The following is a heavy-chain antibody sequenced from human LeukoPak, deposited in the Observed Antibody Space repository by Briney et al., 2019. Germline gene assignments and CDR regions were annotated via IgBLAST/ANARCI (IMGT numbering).Heavy chain of an antibody. Sequence: SETLSLTCAVSGGSISSGGYYWSWIRQHPGKGLEWIGYIYYSGSTYYNPFLKSRVTISVDTSKNQFSLKLSSVTAADTAVYYYASYYYDSSGYYYIFDYWGQGTLVTVSS. CDR2: IYYSGST. CDR3: ASYYYDSSGYYYIFDY. CDR1: GGSISSGGYY. J-gene: IGHJ4*02. D-gene: IGHD3-22*01. V-gene: IGHV4-31*11.